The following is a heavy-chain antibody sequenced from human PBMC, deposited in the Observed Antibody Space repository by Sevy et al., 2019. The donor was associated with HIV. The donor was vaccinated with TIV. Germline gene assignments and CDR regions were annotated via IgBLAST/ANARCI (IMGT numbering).Heavy chain of an antibody. CDR1: GFTFSSYS. D-gene: IGHD2-15*01. CDR3: ARERKSVVVVVDATMGINWFDP. CDR2: ISSSSSTI. V-gene: IGHV3-48*01. Sequence: GGSLRLSCAASGFTFSSYSMNWVRQAPGKGLEWVSYISSSSSTIYYADSVKGRFTISRDNAKNSLYLQMNSLRAEDTVVYYCARERKSVVVVVDATMGINWFDPWGQGTLVTVSS. J-gene: IGHJ5*02.